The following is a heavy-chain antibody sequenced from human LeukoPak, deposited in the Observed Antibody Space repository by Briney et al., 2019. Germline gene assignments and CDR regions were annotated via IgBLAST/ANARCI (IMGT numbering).Heavy chain of an antibody. Sequence: GGSLRLSCAASGFTFSSYGMHWVRQAPGKGLEWVAVIWYDGSNKYYADSVKGRFTISRDNSKNTLYLQMNSLRAEDTAVYYCAKDWGWELPLDAFDIWGQGTMVTVSS. V-gene: IGHV3-33*06. D-gene: IGHD1-26*01. CDR3: AKDWGWELPLDAFDI. CDR2: IWYDGSNK. J-gene: IGHJ3*02. CDR1: GFTFSSYG.